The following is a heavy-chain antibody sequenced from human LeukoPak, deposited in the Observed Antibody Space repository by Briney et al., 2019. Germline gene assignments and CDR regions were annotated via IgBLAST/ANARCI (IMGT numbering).Heavy chain of an antibody. D-gene: IGHD2-2*01. CDR1: GGPISSGGYS. CDR3: ARGVYCSSTSCYEGNFDY. CDR2: IYHSGST. Sequence: SETLSLTCAVSGGPISSGGYSWSWIRQPPGQGLEWIGYIYHSGSTYYNPSLKSRVTISVDRSKNQFSLKLSSVTAADTAVYYCARGVYCSSTSCYEGNFDYWGQGTLVTVSS. J-gene: IGHJ4*02. V-gene: IGHV4-30-2*01.